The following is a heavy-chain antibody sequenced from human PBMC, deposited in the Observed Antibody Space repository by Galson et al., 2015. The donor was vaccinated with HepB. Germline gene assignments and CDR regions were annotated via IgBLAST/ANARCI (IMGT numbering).Heavy chain of an antibody. Sequence: SLRLSCAASGLTFTNAWMNWVRQAPGKGLEWVGRIKSKTDGGTTDYAAPVKGRFTISRDDSKNTLYLQMNSLKTEDTAVYYCTRIIKAHAFDIWGQGTMVTVSS. CDR2: IKSKTDGGTT. V-gene: IGHV3-15*07. D-gene: IGHD3-10*01. CDR1: GLTFTNAW. CDR3: TRIIKAHAFDI. J-gene: IGHJ3*02.